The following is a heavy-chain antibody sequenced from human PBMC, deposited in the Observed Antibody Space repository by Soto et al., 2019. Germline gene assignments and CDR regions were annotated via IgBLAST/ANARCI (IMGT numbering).Heavy chain of an antibody. V-gene: IGHV4-38-2*01. CDR3: ARITMVRGVSLDY. D-gene: IGHD3-10*01. CDR1: GYSISSGYY. CDR2: IYHSGST. J-gene: IGHJ4*02. Sequence: SETLSLTCAVSGYSISSGYYWVWIRQPPGKGLEWIGSIYHSGSTYYNPSLKSRVTISVDTSKNQFSLKLSSVTAADTAVYYCARITMVRGVSLDYWGQGTLVTVSS.